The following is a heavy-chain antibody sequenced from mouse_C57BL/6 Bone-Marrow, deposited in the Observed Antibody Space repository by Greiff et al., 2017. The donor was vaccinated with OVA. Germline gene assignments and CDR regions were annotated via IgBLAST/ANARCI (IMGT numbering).Heavy chain of an antibody. Sequence: EVKLQESGAELVRPGASVKLSCTASGFNIKDYYMHWVKQRPEQGLEWIGRIDPEDGDTEYAPKFQGKATMTADTSSNTAYLQLSSLTSEDTAVYYCTTRYYYGSSYYAMDYWGQGTSVTVSS. D-gene: IGHD1-1*01. V-gene: IGHV14-1*01. CDR3: TTRYYYGSSYYAMDY. J-gene: IGHJ4*01. CDR1: GFNIKDYY. CDR2: IDPEDGDT.